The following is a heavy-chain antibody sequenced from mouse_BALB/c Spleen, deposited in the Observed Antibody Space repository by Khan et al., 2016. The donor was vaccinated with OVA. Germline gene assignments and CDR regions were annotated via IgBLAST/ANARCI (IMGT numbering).Heavy chain of an antibody. CDR2: INPSNDYT. CDR1: GYTFTTYT. D-gene: IGHD3-2*01. CDR3: ARSGHLGLRGGFTY. Sequence: VELVESGAELARPGASVKMSCKTSGYTFTTYTLHWVKQRPGRSLEWIGYINPSNDYTNSNQKFKDKSTLTADKSSSTAYMQLSSLTSEDSAVYYCARSGHLGLRGGFTYWGQGTLVTVSA. V-gene: IGHV1-4*01. J-gene: IGHJ3*01.